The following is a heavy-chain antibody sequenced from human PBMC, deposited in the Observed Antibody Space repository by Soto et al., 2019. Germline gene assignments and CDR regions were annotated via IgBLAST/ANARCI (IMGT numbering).Heavy chain of an antibody. CDR3: ASRCANCSSSPYYYGMDV. D-gene: IGHD2-2*01. V-gene: IGHV1-46*01. J-gene: IGHJ6*02. Sequence: XSVKVSCKASVYTFTSYYMHWVRQAPGQGLEWMGIINPSGGSTSYAQKFQGRVTMTRDTSTSTVYMELSSLRSEDTAVYYCASRCANCSSSPYYYGMDVSGQGSTVTVSS. CDR1: VYTFTSYY. CDR2: INPSGGST.